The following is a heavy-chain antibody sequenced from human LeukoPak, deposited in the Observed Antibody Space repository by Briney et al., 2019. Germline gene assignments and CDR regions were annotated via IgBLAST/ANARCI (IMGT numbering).Heavy chain of an antibody. CDR3: AKDRFNYYGSGSYYSP. Sequence: GGSLRLSCAASGFTFSSYEMNWVRQAPGKGLEWVSYISSSGSTIYYADSVKGRFTISRDNSKNSLYLQMNSLRTEDTALYYCAKDRFNYYGSGSYYSPWGQGTLVTVSS. CDR1: GFTFSSYE. CDR2: ISSSGSTI. V-gene: IGHV3-48*03. D-gene: IGHD3-10*01. J-gene: IGHJ5*02.